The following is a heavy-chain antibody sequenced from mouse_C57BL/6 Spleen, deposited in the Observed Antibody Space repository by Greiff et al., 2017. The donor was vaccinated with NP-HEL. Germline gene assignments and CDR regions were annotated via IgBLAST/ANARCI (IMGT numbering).Heavy chain of an antibody. Sequence: EVHLQQSVAELVRPGASVKLSCTASGFNIKNTYMHWVKQRPEQGLEWIGRIDPANGNTKYDPKFQGKATLTADTSSNTAYLQLSSLTSEDTAIYYCALDSSGYYYAMDYWGQGTSVTVSS. CDR2: IDPANGNT. D-gene: IGHD3-2*02. CDR1: GFNIKNTY. V-gene: IGHV14-3*01. J-gene: IGHJ4*01. CDR3: ALDSSGYYYAMDY.